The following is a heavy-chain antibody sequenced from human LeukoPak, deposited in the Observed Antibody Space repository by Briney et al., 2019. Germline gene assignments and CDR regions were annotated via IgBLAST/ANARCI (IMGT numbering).Heavy chain of an antibody. CDR3: AKDRSDRRYFDWSVDY. CDR2: ILYDGTKK. V-gene: IGHV3-30*02. D-gene: IGHD3-9*01. Sequence: GGSLRLSCAASGFTFSSFGMHWVRQAPGQGLEWVAFILYDGTKKYYADSVKGRFTFSRDNSKNTLYLDMNSLRAEDTAMYYCAKDRSDRRYFDWSVDYWGQGTLVTVSS. CDR1: GFTFSSFG. J-gene: IGHJ4*02.